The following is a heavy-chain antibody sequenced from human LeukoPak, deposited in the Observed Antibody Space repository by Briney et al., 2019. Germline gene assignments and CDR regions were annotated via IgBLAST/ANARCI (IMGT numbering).Heavy chain of an antibody. D-gene: IGHD6-25*01. CDR2: INGRGVAP. CDR3: AKDSPLSQGLHPYYFDY. J-gene: IGHJ4*01. Sequence: GGSLRLSCAASGFSFSSFAMTWVRQSPGKGLGWVSSINGRGVAPFYADSVRGRFTISRDNSKNTVDLQLNSLRDWETALYSCAKDSPLSQGLHPYYFDYWGLGTQVTVSS. V-gene: IGHV3-23*01. CDR1: GFSFSSFA.